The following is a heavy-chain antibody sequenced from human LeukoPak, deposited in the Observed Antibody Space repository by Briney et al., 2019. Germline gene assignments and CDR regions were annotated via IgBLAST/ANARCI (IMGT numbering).Heavy chain of an antibody. CDR2: MNPNSGNT. CDR3: AMRPAAGTRYFQH. V-gene: IGHV1-8*01. Sequence: ASVKVSCEASGYTFTTYDMNWVRQATGQGLEWMGWMNPNSGNTGYAQKFQGRVTITRNTSIGTAYMELSNLRSEDTAVYYCAMRPAAGTRYFQHWGQGTLVTVSS. D-gene: IGHD6-13*01. CDR1: GYTFTTYD. J-gene: IGHJ1*01.